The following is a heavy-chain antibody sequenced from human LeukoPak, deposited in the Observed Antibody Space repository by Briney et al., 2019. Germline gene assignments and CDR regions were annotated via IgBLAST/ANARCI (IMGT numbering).Heavy chain of an antibody. V-gene: IGHV4-4*09. CDR1: GGSISSYY. J-gene: IGHJ4*02. CDR3: ARHRSIAALVI. Sequence: PSETLPLTCTVSGGSISSYYWSWIRQPPGKGLEWIGYIYTSGSTNYNPSLKSRVTISVDTSKNQFSLKLSSVTAADTAVYYCARHRSIAALVIWGQGTLVTVSS. D-gene: IGHD6-6*01. CDR2: IYTSGST.